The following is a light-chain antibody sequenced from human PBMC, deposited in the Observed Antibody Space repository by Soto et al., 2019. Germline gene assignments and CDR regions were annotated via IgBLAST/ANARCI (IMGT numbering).Light chain of an antibody. V-gene: IGLV2-14*03. CDR2: DVT. J-gene: IGLJ1*01. Sequence: QSVLTQPASVSGSPGQSITISCTGTSSDVGAYSFVSWYQQHPGKAPKLIIYDVTNRPSGVSNRFSGSKSGNTASLTISGLQDDDEADYYCSSFTTSNTRLSGTGTKLTVL. CDR1: SSDVGAYSF. CDR3: SSFTTSNTRL.